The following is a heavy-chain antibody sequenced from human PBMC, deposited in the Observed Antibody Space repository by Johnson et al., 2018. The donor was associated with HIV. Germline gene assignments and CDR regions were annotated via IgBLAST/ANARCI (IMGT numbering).Heavy chain of an antibody. CDR2: ITSSGSSV. Sequence: EVQLVESGGGVVQPGRSLRLSCAASGFTFSNHALHWIRQSPGKGLECLSYITSSGSSVYYTDFVKGRFTISRDNAKASVSLRMNSLRAEDSGIYYCARDATPWGGDYVGYAFDLWGQGTVVTVSS. CDR1: GFTFSNHA. CDR3: ARDATPWGGDYVGYAFDL. V-gene: IGHV3-48*03. D-gene: IGHD4-17*01. J-gene: IGHJ3*01.